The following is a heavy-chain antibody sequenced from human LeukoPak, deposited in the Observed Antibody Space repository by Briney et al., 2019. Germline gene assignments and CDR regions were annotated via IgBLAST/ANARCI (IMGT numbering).Heavy chain of an antibody. Sequence: ASVKVSCKASGYTFTGYYMHWVRQAPGQGLEWMGWINPNSGGTDYAQKFQGRVTMTRDTSISTAYMELSGLRSDDTAVYYCARSSVYGDYVGSDYWGQGTLVTVSS. V-gene: IGHV1-2*02. J-gene: IGHJ4*02. CDR1: GYTFTGYY. D-gene: IGHD4-17*01. CDR2: INPNSGGT. CDR3: ARSSVYGDYVGSDY.